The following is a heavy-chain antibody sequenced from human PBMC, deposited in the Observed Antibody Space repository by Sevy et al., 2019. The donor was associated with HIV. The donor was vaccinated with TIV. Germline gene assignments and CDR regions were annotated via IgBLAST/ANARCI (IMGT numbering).Heavy chain of an antibody. D-gene: IGHD1-1*01. CDR3: ARDVWGTAHYYGMDV. CDR2: IYSGAVT. V-gene: IGHV3-53*01. Sequence: GGSLRLSCAASGFSVSSNYINWVRQAPGKGLERVSIIYSGAVTYYADSVKGRFTISRDNSKNTLYLQMNSLRAEDTAVYYCARDVWGTAHYYGMDVWGQGTTVTVSS. J-gene: IGHJ6*01. CDR1: GFSVSSNY.